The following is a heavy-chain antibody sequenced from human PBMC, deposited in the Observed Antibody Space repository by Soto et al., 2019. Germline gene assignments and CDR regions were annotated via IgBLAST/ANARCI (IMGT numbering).Heavy chain of an antibody. J-gene: IGHJ4*02. CDR2: INHSGST. CDR1: GGSFSGYY. V-gene: IGHV4-34*01. D-gene: IGHD6-6*01. CDR3: ARAGVAARSRPRRGFDY. Sequence: QVQLQQWGAGLLKPSETLSLTCAVYGGSFSGYYWSWIRQPPGKGLEWIGEINHSGSTNYNPSLKSRVTISVDTSENQFSLKLSSVTAADTAVYYCARAGVAARSRPRRGFDYWGQGTLVTVSS.